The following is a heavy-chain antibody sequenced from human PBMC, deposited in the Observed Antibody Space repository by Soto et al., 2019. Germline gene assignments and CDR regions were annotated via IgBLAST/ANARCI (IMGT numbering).Heavy chain of an antibody. V-gene: IGHV1-18*01. CDR3: ARDVSMVRTIDAFDI. D-gene: IGHD3-10*01. J-gene: IGHJ3*02. CDR2: ISAYNGNT. Sequence: ASVKVSCKASGYTFTSYGISWVRQAPGQGLEWMGWISAYNGNTNYAQKLQGRVTMTTDTSTSTAYMELRSLRSDDTAVYYCARDVSMVRTIDAFDIWGQGTMVTVSS. CDR1: GYTFTSYG.